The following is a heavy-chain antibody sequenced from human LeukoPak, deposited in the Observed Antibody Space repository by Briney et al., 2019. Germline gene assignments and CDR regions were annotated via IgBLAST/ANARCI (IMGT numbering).Heavy chain of an antibody. V-gene: IGHV4-4*07. Sequence: SETLSLTCTVSGGSISSYYWSWIRQPAGKGLEWIGRIYTSGSTNYNPSLKSRVTISVDTSKNQFSLKLSSVTAADTAVYYCARVSALAGTAPDYFDYWGQGTLVSVSS. CDR2: IYTSGST. CDR3: ARVSALAGTAPDYFDY. D-gene: IGHD6-19*01. J-gene: IGHJ4*02. CDR1: GGSISSYY.